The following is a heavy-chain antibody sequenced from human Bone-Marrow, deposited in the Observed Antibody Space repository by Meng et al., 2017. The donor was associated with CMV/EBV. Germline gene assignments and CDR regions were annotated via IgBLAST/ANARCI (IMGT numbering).Heavy chain of an antibody. Sequence: GESLKISCAASGFTFSSYWMHWVRQAPGKGLVWVSRINSDGSSTSYADSVKGRFTISRDNAKNTLYLQMNSLRAEDTAVYYCARNEYSSPYGMDVWGQGTTVTASS. CDR2: INSDGSST. CDR1: GFTFSSYW. D-gene: IGHD6-6*01. CDR3: ARNEYSSPYGMDV. J-gene: IGHJ6*02. V-gene: IGHV3-74*01.